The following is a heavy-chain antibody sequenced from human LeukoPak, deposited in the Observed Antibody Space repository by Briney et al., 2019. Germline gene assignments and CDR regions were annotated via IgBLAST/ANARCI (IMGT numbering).Heavy chain of an antibody. V-gene: IGHV6-1*01. CDR3: ARSMVRGKMGGFDY. D-gene: IGHD3-10*01. CDR1: GDSVSSNSAA. CDR2: TYYRSKWYN. J-gene: IGHJ4*02. Sequence: SQTLSLTCAITGDSVSSNSAAWNWIRQSPSRGLEWLGRTYYRSKWYNDYAVSVKSRITINPDTSKNQFSLQLNSVTPEDTAVYYCARSMVRGKMGGFDYWGQGTLVTVSS.